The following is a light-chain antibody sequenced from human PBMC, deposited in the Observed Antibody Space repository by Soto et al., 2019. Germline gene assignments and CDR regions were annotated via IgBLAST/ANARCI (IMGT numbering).Light chain of an antibody. CDR2: RNN. J-gene: IGLJ1*01. CDR3: ATWDDSLNGFYV. Sequence: QSVLTQPPSASGTPGQGVTISCSGSTSNIESNYVYWYQQLPGTAPKLLIYRNNQRPSGVPDRFSGSKSGTSASLAISGLRSDDEADYFCATWDDSLNGFYVFGTGTKVTAL. V-gene: IGLV1-47*01. CDR1: TSNIESNY.